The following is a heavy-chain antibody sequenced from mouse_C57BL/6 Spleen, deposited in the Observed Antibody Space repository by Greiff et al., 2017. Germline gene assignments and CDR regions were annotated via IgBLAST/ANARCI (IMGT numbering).Heavy chain of an antibody. Sequence: QVQLKESGAELVRPGASVTLSCKASGYTFTDYEMHWVKQTPVHGLEWIGAIDPETGGTAYNQKFKGKAILTADKSSSTAYMELRSLTSEDSAVYYATIVTTRGYYAMDYWGQGTSVTVSS. D-gene: IGHD2-5*01. V-gene: IGHV1-15*01. J-gene: IGHJ4*01. CDR1: GYTFTDYE. CDR3: TIVTTRGYYAMDY. CDR2: IDPETGGT.